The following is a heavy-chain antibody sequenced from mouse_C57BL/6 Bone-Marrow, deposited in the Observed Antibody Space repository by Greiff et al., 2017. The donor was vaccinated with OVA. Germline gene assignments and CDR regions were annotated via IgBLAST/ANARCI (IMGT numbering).Heavy chain of an antibody. J-gene: IGHJ3*01. CDR2: ICGVGST. D-gene: IGHD1-1*01. Sequence: VQVVESGPGLVAPSQSLSITCTVSGFSLTSYGVDWVRQSPGKGLEWLGVICGVGSTNYNSALKSRLSISKDNSKSQVFLKMNSLQTDDTAMYYCASVLGSSYSYWGQGTLVTVSA. CDR3: ASVLGSSYSY. CDR1: GFSLTSYG. V-gene: IGHV2-6*01.